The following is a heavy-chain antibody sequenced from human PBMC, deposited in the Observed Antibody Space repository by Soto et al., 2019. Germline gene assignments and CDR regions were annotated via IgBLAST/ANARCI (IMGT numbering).Heavy chain of an antibody. CDR1: GESFSGYY. Sequence: QVQLQQRGAGLLKPSETLSLTCVVAGESFSGYYWTWIRQPPGKGLDWIGEINDSGSTNHKPSLKSRVTMSIDTSKNQFILTLRSVTAADTGVYYCANGGRFPEARYYFLDVWGNGTPVTVSS. CDR3: ANGGRFPEARYYFLDV. J-gene: IGHJ6*03. V-gene: IGHV4-34*01. CDR2: INDSGST. D-gene: IGHD3-3*01.